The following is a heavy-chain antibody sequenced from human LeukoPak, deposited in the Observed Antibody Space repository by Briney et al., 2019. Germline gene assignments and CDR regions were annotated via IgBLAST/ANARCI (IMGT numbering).Heavy chain of an antibody. D-gene: IGHD6-19*01. CDR1: GGTFSSYG. J-gene: IGHJ3*02. Sequence: SVNLSSKASGGTFSSYGIRWVRQPPGHRLEWMGGIVHIFGTANYAQKFEGRVKITADESTSTAYMELSSLRSEDTAVYYCARDVIGYSSGWYPSDAFDIWGQGTMVTVSS. V-gene: IGHV1-69*01. CDR2: IVHIFGTA. CDR3: ARDVIGYSSGWYPSDAFDI.